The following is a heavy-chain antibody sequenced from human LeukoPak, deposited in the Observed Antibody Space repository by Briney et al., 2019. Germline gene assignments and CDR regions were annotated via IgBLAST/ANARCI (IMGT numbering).Heavy chain of an antibody. J-gene: IGHJ5*02. CDR2: LYYSGTT. CDR1: GGSISSAAYC. Sequence: PSETLSLTCGVSGGSISSAAYCWSWIRQPPGKGLEWIGYLYYSGTTYSNPSLRSRITISLDASNNQFSLKLSSVTAADTAVYYCARGRIPRYYGSGSYPRWSDPWGQGTLVTVSS. V-gene: IGHV4-30-4*07. CDR3: ARGRIPRYYGSGSYPRWSDP. D-gene: IGHD3-10*01.